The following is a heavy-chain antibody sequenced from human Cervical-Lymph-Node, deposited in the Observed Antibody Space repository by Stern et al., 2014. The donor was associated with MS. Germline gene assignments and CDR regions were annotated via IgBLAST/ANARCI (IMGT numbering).Heavy chain of an antibody. CDR1: GGIFSRNT. CDR2: IIPMYDRT. CDR3: ASVYYGDYHFDY. Sequence: VQLLQPGAEVKKPGSSVKVSCNASGGIFSRNTISWVRQAPGQGPEWMGRIIPMYDRTNYAHPFQGRVTITADKSTSTAYMELSSLRSEDTAVYYCASVYYGDYHFDYWGQGTLITVSS. J-gene: IGHJ4*02. D-gene: IGHD4-17*01. V-gene: IGHV1-69*02.